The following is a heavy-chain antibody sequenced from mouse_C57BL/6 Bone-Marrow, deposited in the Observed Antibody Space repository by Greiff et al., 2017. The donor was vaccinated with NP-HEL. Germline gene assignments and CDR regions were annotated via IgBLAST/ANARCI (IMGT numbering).Heavy chain of an antibody. Sequence: VQLQQSGAELARPGASVKLSCKASGYTFTSYGISWVKQRTGQGLEWIGEIYPRSGNTYYNEKFKGKATLTADKSSSTAYMELRSLTSEDSAVYFCARDTTEGYWYFDVWGTGTTVTVSS. CDR1: GYTFTSYG. CDR2: IYPRSGNT. J-gene: IGHJ1*03. CDR3: ARDTTEGYWYFDV. V-gene: IGHV1-81*01. D-gene: IGHD1-1*01.